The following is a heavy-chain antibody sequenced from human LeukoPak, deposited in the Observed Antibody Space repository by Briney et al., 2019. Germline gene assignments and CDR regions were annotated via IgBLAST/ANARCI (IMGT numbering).Heavy chain of an antibody. Sequence: GGSLRLSCAASGFTVSSNYMSWVRQAPGKGLEWFSVIYSGGSTYYADSVKGRFTISRDNSKNTLYLQMNSLRAEDTAVYYCARYLLNGDLDYWGQGTLVTVSS. V-gene: IGHV3-53*01. CDR2: IYSGGST. CDR3: ARYLLNGDLDY. J-gene: IGHJ4*02. D-gene: IGHD4-17*01. CDR1: GFTVSSNY.